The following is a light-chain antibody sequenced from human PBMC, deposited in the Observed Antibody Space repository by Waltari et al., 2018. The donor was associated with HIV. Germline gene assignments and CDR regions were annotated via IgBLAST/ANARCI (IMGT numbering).Light chain of an antibody. J-gene: IGKJ5*01. CDR2: MAS. Sequence: VLTQSPVSLAVTPGEPASISCKSSQSPLHKAGKNYMDWYVKKPGQTPQLLMYMASNLAAGVPVRFSGSGSGTEFTLKISRLEAEDVGLYYCMQALHIPFMFGHGTRLEI. CDR3: MQALHIPFM. V-gene: IGKV2-28*01. CDR1: QSPLHKAGKNY.